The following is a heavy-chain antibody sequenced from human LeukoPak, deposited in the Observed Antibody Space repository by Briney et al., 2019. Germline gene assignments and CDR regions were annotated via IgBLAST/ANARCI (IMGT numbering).Heavy chain of an antibody. CDR3: ARSFGIVVSGPFDY. Sequence: GGSLRLSCAVSGFTFSDYTMSWVRQAPGKGLEWVSSISSSSSYIFYADSLKGRFTISRDDAKNSLFLQMTSLRADDTAIYYCARSFGIVVSGPFDYWGQGTLVAVSS. J-gene: IGHJ4*02. V-gene: IGHV3-21*01. CDR2: ISSSSSYI. D-gene: IGHD6-19*01. CDR1: GFTFSDYT.